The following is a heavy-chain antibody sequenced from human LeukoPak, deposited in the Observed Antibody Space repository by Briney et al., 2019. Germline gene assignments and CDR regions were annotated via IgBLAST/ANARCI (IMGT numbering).Heavy chain of an antibody. CDR2: IRYDGTNK. J-gene: IGHJ4*02. CDR1: GFTFSSYG. V-gene: IGHV3-30*02. Sequence: GGSLRLSCAASGFTFSSYGMHWVRQAPGKGLEWVAFIRYDGTNKYYADSVKGRSTISRDNSKNTLYLQMNSLRAEDTAVYYCARAIVGATKGDYWGQGTLVTVSS. CDR3: ARAIVGATKGDY. D-gene: IGHD1-26*01.